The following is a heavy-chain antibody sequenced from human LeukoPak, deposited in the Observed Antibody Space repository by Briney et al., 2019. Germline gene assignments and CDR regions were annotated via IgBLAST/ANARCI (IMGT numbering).Heavy chain of an antibody. CDR2: ISSDGNDK. Sequence: AGGSLRLSCAASGVTFRSYGMHWVRQAPGKGLEWVALISSDGNDKLYGDSVKGRFTISRDDSKSTLYLQMNSLRVEDTAVYYCTTKVIRGNSGDDYDDWGQGTLVTVSS. CDR3: TTKVIRGNSGDDYDD. CDR1: GVTFRSYG. V-gene: IGHV3-30*03. J-gene: IGHJ4*02. D-gene: IGHD5-12*01.